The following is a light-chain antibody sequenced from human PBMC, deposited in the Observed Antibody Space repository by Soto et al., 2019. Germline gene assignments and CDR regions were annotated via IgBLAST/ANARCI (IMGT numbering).Light chain of an antibody. V-gene: IGKV1-9*01. CDR1: QGINNY. CDR3: QQVNSYPIT. J-gene: IGKJ5*01. CDR2: AAY. Sequence: DVQLTQSPSFLSASVGDRVTITCRASQGINNYLTWYQQKAGKAPKLLNYAAYTLQSGVPSRFSGSGSGTEFTLTISSLQPEDFATYYCQQVNSYPITFGQGTRLEIK.